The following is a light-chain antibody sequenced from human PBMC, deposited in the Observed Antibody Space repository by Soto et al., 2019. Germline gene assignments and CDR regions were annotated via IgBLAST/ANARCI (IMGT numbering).Light chain of an antibody. V-gene: IGKV1-9*01. CDR1: QGISNS. J-gene: IGKJ5*01. CDR2: SAS. Sequence: DVPLTQSPSFMSLSAGDRVTITCRASQGISNSLAWYQQKPGKATKLLIYSASTLQSGVPSRFSGGFSGTEFTLTISSLQPEDFATYYCQQLYRYPITFGQGTRLEIK. CDR3: QQLYRYPIT.